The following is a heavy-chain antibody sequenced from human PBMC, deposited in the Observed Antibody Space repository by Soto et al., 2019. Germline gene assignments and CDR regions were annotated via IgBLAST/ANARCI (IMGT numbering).Heavy chain of an antibody. V-gene: IGHV1-2*02. CDR3: ARGGGSGWHGDWFDP. CDR2: TNPNSDGA. CDR1: GYTFTDYY. Sequence: VASVKVSCKASGYTFTDYYIHWVRQAPGQGLEWMGWTNPNSDGAHYAQKFQGRVTMTRDKSTRTLYMEVNRLRSDDTAVYFCARGGGSGWHGDWFDPWGQGTLVTVSS. D-gene: IGHD6-19*01. J-gene: IGHJ5*02.